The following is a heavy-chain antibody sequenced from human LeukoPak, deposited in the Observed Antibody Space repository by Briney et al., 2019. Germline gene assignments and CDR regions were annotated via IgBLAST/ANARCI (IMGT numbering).Heavy chain of an antibody. CDR3: AKRTRGYNYGPSDY. D-gene: IGHD5-18*01. Sequence: LPGGSLRLSCAASEFTFSGYAMSWVRQAPGKGLEWVSTISGSGSTTWYADSVKGRFTISRDNPKNTLYLQMNSLRAEDTAVYYCAKRTRGYNYGPSDYWGQGTLVTVSS. CDR2: ISGSGSTT. V-gene: IGHV3-23*01. CDR1: EFTFSGYA. J-gene: IGHJ4*02.